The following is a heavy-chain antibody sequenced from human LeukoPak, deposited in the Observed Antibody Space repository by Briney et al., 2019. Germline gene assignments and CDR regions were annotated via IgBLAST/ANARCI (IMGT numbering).Heavy chain of an antibody. CDR3: ANGDYQGNYFDC. CDR1: GFTFSSYA. D-gene: IGHD4-17*01. J-gene: IGHJ4*02. Sequence: GGSLRLSCAASGFTFSSYAMSWVRQAPGKGLEWVSAISGSGGSTYYADSVKGRFTISRDNSKNTLYLQMNSLRAEDTAVYYCANGDYQGNYFDCWGQGTLVTVSS. V-gene: IGHV3-23*01. CDR2: ISGSGGST.